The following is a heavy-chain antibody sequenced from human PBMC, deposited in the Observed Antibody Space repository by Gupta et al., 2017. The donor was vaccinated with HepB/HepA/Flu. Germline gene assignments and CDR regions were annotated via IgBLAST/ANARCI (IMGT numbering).Heavy chain of an antibody. CDR3: ARSVGDFWSGYLDS. V-gene: IGHV2-70*01. CDR2: IDWTDDK. Sequence: QVTLRESGPALVKPTQTLTLTCTFSGFSLSTRKMCVNWIRQSPGKALEWLAVIDWTDDKYYSRSLKTRLTISKDTSKNQVVLTMTNMDPVDTATYYCARSVGDFWSGYLDSWGQGARVTASS. D-gene: IGHD3-3*01. J-gene: IGHJ4*02. CDR1: GFSLSTRKMC.